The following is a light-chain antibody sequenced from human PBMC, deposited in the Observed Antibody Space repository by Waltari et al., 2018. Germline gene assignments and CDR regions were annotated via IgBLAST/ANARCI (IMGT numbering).Light chain of an antibody. CDR1: SSDVGRSDY. J-gene: IGLJ3*02. CDR3: CAYTGNFWV. CDR2: DVR. V-gene: IGLV2-11*01. Sequence: QSALTQPRSVSGSPGQSVTISCTGSSSDVGRSDYVSWYQQHPGKAPELMIFDVRKRPSGVPDRFSGSKSGNTASLTISGLQADDEADYYCCAYTGNFWVFGGGTELIVL.